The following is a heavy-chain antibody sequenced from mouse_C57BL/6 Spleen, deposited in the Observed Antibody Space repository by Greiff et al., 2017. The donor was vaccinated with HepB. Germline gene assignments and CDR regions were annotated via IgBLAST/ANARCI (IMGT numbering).Heavy chain of an antibody. CDR2: ISNLAYSI. CDR1: GFTFSDYG. CDR3: ARRANWAFAY. J-gene: IGHJ3*01. Sequence: DVMLVESGGGLVQPGGSLKLSCAASGFTFSDYGMAWVRQAPRKGPEWVAFISNLAYSIYYADTVTGRFTISRENAKNTLYLEMSSLRSEDTAMYYCARRANWAFAYWGQRTLVTVSA. D-gene: IGHD4-1*01. V-gene: IGHV5-15*04.